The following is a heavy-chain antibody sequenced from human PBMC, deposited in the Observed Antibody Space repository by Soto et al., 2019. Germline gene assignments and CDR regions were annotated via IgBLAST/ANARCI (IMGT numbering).Heavy chain of an antibody. Sequence: GEALKISCXGSGYSFTSYWISWVRQMPGKGLEWMGRIDPSDSYTNYSPSFQGHVTISADKSISTAYLQWSSLEASDTAMYYCASPKQLSMGYYYGMDVWGQGTTVTVS. CDR1: GYSFTSYW. J-gene: IGHJ6*02. V-gene: IGHV5-10-1*01. D-gene: IGHD2-2*01. CDR2: IDPSDSYT. CDR3: ASPKQLSMGYYYGMDV.